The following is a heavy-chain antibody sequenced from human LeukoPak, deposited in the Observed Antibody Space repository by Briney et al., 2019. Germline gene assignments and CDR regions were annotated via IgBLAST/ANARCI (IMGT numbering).Heavy chain of an antibody. J-gene: IGHJ6*03. CDR1: GYTFTGYY. Sequence: GASVKVSCKASGYTFTGYYMHWVRQAPGQGLEWMGWINPNSGGTNYAQKFQGRVTMTRDTSISTAYMELSRLRSDDTAVYYCARDLGITGPQWVMDVWGKGTTVTVSS. CDR2: INPNSGGT. CDR3: ARDLGITGPQWVMDV. V-gene: IGHV1-2*02. D-gene: IGHD1-20*01.